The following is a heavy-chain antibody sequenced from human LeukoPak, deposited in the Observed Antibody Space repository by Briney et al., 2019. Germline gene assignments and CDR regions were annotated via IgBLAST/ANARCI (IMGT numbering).Heavy chain of an antibody. D-gene: IGHD6-6*01. CDR1: GGSISSGGYY. J-gene: IGHJ4*02. CDR3: ARDLEAGAARD. V-gene: IGHV4-31*03. CDR2: IYYSGST. Sequence: SETLSLTCTVSGGSISSGGYYWSWIRQHPGRGLEWIGYIYYSGSTYYNPSLKSRVTISVDTSKNQFSLKLSSVTAADTAVYYCARDLEAGAARDRGQGTLVTVSS.